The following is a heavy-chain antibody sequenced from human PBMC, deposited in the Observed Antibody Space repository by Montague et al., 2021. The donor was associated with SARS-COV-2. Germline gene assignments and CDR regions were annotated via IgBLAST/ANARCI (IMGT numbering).Heavy chain of an antibody. V-gene: IGHV3-48*03. D-gene: IGHD3-9*01. Sequence: SLRLSCAASGFTFSNYEMHWARQAPGKGLEWLSYISTSGSLIYYADSVKGRSTISRDNAKNALYLQLDSLTAADTAVYYCARDGDSSYYDSLTGFYQYFEYWGQGTLVTVSS. CDR2: ISTSGSLI. CDR3: ARDGDSSYYDSLTGFYQYFEY. J-gene: IGHJ4*02. CDR1: GFTFSNYE.